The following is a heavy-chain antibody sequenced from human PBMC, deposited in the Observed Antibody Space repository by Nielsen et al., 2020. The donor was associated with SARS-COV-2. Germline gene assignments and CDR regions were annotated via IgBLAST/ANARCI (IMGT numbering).Heavy chain of an antibody. CDR1: GGSISSGGYY. V-gene: IGHV4-31*03. J-gene: IGHJ6*02. D-gene: IGHD6-13*01. Sequence: SETLSLTCTVSGGSISSGGYYWSWIRQHPGKGLEWIGYIYYSGSTYYNPSLKSRVTISVDTSKNQFSLKLSSVTAADTAVYYYARDRAAADIYYYYGMDVWGQGTTVTVSS. CDR3: ARDRAAADIYYYYGMDV. CDR2: IYYSGST.